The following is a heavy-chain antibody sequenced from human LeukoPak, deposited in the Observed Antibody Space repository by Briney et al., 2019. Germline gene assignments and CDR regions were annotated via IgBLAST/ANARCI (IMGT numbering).Heavy chain of an antibody. J-gene: IGHJ3*02. CDR1: GDSVSSNSAA. V-gene: IGHV6-1*01. CDR2: TYYRSKWYN. CDR3: ARALLIVGATHRADAFDI. Sequence: SQTLSLTCAISGDSVSSNSAAWNWIRQSPSRGLEWLGRTYYRSKWYNDYAVSVKSRITINPDTSKNQFSLQLNSVTPEDTAVYYCARALLIVGATHRADAFDIWGQGTMVTVSS. D-gene: IGHD1-26*01.